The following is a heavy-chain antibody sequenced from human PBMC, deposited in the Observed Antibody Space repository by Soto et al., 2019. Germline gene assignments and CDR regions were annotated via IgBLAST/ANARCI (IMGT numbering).Heavy chain of an antibody. CDR2: TYYRSKWYN. D-gene: IGHD1-7*01. Sequence: SQTLSLTCVISGDSVSSNSAAWNWIRQSPSRGLEWLGRTYYRSKWYNDYAVSVKSRITINPDTSKNQFSLQLNSVTPEDTAVYYCAXDGWNYAGIIYYYGMDVWGQGTTVTVSS. CDR1: GDSVSSNSAA. J-gene: IGHJ6*02. V-gene: IGHV6-1*01. CDR3: AXDGWNYAGIIYYYGMDV.